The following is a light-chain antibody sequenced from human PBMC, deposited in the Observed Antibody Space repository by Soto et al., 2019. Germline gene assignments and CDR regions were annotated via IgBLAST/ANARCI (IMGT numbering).Light chain of an antibody. V-gene: IGLV2-14*01. CDR2: DVS. CDR1: SSDVGGYNY. CDR3: SSYTSSSPL. Sequence: QSVLTQPASVSGSPGQSITISCTGTSSDVGGYNYVSWYQQHPGKAPKLMIYDVSNRPSGVSNRFSGSKSGNTASLTISGLQAEDEADYYCSSYTSSSPLFGGGTQLTV. J-gene: IGLJ7*01.